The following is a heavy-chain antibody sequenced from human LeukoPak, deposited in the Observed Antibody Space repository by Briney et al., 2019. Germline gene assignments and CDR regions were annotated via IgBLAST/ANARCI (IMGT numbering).Heavy chain of an antibody. J-gene: IGHJ4*02. V-gene: IGHV3-74*01. CDR3: ARRGGSYNDY. Sequence: GGSLRLSCAASGFTFSSYWMHWVRQAPGKGLVWVSRISSDGSTTSYADSVKGRFTISRDNAKNTLYLQMSSLRAEDTAVYYCARRGGSYNDYWGQGALVTVSS. CDR2: ISSDGSTT. D-gene: IGHD1-26*01. CDR1: GFTFSSYW.